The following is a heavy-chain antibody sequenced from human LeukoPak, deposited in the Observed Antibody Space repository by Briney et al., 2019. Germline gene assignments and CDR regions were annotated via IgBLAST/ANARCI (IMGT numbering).Heavy chain of an antibody. CDR1: GFTFSSYG. J-gene: IGHJ4*02. D-gene: IGHD2-15*01. CDR2: TKPDGSAE. Sequence: GRSLRLSCAASGFTFSSYGMHWVRQAPGKGLEWVANTKPDGSAEYYADSVRGRFTASRDNANNLLYLQMNRLRAEDTAVYYCARDGGLHTNFDYWGQGTLLTVSS. V-gene: IGHV3-7*01. CDR3: ARDGGLHTNFDY.